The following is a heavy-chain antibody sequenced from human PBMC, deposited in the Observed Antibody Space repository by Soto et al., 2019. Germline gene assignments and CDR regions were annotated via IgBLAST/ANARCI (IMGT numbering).Heavy chain of an antibody. CDR2: IIPVFGRP. V-gene: IGHV1-69*13. Sequence: GASVKVSCKASGCSFSSFGISWVRQAPGQVLEWMGGIIPVFGRPNYAQRFRGRLTITADESTNTVYLELIDLRSEDTAVYYCAREGSGYNLWGQGTQVTVSS. CDR1: GCSFSSFG. D-gene: IGHD5-12*01. CDR3: AREGSGYNL. J-gene: IGHJ1*01.